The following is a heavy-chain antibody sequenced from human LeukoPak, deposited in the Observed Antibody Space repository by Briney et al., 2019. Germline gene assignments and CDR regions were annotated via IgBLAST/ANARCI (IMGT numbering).Heavy chain of an antibody. V-gene: IGHV4-4*07. D-gene: IGHD6-13*01. CDR3: ARLEGIAAAGRDY. CDR1: GGSISSYF. CDR2: IYTSGST. Sequence: SETLSLTCTVSGGSISSYFWNWIRQPAGKGLEWIGHIYTSGSTNYNPSLKSRVTMSVDTSNNQFSLKLSSVTAADTAVYYCARLEGIAAAGRDYWGQGTLVTVSS. J-gene: IGHJ4*02.